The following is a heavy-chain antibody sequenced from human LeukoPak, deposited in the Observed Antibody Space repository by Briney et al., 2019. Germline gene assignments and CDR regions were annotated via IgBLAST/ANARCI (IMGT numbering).Heavy chain of an antibody. CDR1: GFTFSDYY. Sequence: GGSLRLSCAASGFTFSDYYMSWVRQAPGKGLEWVSVIYSVGSTYYADSVKGRFTISRDNSKNALYLQMNSLRAEDTAVYYCAGSLAYCGGDCRLGDYWGQGTLVTVSS. V-gene: IGHV3-66*01. CDR3: AGSLAYCGGDCRLGDY. D-gene: IGHD2-21*02. J-gene: IGHJ4*02. CDR2: IYSVGST.